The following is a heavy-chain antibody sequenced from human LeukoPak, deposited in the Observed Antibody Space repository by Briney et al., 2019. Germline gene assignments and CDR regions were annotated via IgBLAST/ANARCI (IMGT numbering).Heavy chain of an antibody. V-gene: IGHV3-21*01. CDR3: ARALPSPLYSGSYADAFDI. D-gene: IGHD1-26*01. Sequence: GGTLRLSCAASGFTFSSYSMNGVREAPGKGLEGVSSISSSSSYIYYADSVKGRFNISRDNAKNSLYLQMNSLRAEDTAVYYCARALPSPLYSGSYADAFDIWGQGTMVTVSS. J-gene: IGHJ3*02. CDR2: ISSSSSYI. CDR1: GFTFSSYS.